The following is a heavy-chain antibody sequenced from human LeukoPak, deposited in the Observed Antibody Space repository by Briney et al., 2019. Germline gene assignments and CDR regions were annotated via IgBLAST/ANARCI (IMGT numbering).Heavy chain of an antibody. CDR2: ILGSGGST. Sequence: GGSLRLSCAASGFTFSNYAMSWVRQAPGKGLEWVSAILGSGGSTYHADSVKGRFTVSRDNSKSTLYLQMNSLRAEDTALYYCAKWGDYDVLTGYYVPDYWGQGTLVTVSS. J-gene: IGHJ4*02. CDR3: AKWGDYDVLTGYYVPDY. D-gene: IGHD3-9*01. V-gene: IGHV3-23*01. CDR1: GFTFSNYA.